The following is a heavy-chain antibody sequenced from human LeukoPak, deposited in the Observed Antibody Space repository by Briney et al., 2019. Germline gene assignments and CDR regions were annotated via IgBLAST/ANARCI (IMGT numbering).Heavy chain of an antibody. CDR3: ARERQNKDFWSGGDY. V-gene: IGHV3-7*01. CDR2: IKEDGSEM. D-gene: IGHD3-3*01. CDR1: GFTLSSYW. Sequence: GGSLRLSCTASGFTLSSYWMSWVRQAPGKGLEWVANIKEDGSEMYYVDSVKGRFIISRDNAKNSLYLQMNSLRAEDTAVYYCARERQNKDFWSGGDYWGQGTLVTVSS. J-gene: IGHJ4*02.